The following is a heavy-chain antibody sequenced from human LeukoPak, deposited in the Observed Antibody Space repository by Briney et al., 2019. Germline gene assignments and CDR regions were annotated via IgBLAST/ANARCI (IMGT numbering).Heavy chain of an antibody. CDR2: ITIKTDGGTT. V-gene: IGHV3-15*01. CDR1: RVALSNAW. J-gene: IGHJ6*03. Sequence: GCPRLSRAPSRVALSNAWMSCVCEAPQEGHERVGGITIKTDGGTTDYAAPVKGRFTIPRDDSKNTLYLQMNSLKTEDTAVYYCTTRARGNYYDSSGYLVPYYYYYYMDVWGKGTTVTVSS. CDR3: TTRARGNYYDSSGYLVPYYYYYYMDV. D-gene: IGHD3-22*01.